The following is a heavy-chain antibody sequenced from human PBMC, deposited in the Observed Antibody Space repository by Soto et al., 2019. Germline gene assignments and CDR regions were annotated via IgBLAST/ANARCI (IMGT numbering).Heavy chain of an antibody. CDR1: GGSISSYY. Sequence: QVQLQESGPGLVKPSETLSLTCTVSGGSISSYYWSWIRQPPGKGLEWIGYIYYSGSTNYNPSLKSRVAISVDTSKNPFSLKLSSVTAADTAVYYCARGNYIWGSYRPNWFDPGGEGTLVTVSS. CDR3: ARGNYIWGSYRPNWFDP. J-gene: IGHJ5*02. D-gene: IGHD3-16*02. CDR2: IYYSGST. V-gene: IGHV4-59*01.